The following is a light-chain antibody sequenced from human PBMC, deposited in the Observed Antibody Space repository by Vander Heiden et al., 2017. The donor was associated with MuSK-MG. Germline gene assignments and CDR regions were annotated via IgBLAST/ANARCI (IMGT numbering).Light chain of an antibody. Sequence: NFMLTQPHSVSESQGQTVTISCTRSSGSIASKYVQWYQQRPGSSPTTVIYEDNQRPSGVPDRFSGSIDSSSNSASLTISGLKTEDEADYYCQSYDSSNVVFGGGTKLTVL. CDR3: QSYDSSNVV. CDR2: EDN. J-gene: IGLJ2*01. CDR1: SGSIASKY. V-gene: IGLV6-57*01.